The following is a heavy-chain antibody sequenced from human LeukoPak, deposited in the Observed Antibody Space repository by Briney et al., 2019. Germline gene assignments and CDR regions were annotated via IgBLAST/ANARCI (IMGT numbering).Heavy chain of an antibody. D-gene: IGHD7-27*01. V-gene: IGHV4-4*07. Sequence: SETLSLTCTVSGGSISSYYWSWIRQPAGKGLEWIGHIYISGSTNHNPSLNYNPSLKSRVTMSVDTSKNQFSLKLSSVTAADTAVYYCAGQQGNFDYWGQGTLVTVSS. CDR2: IYISGSTNHNPSL. J-gene: IGHJ4*02. CDR3: AGQQGNFDY. CDR1: GGSISSYY.